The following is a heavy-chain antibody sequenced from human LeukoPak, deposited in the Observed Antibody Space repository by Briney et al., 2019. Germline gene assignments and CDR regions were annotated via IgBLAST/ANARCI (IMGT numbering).Heavy chain of an antibody. D-gene: IGHD6-19*01. CDR1: GFTFGSYA. J-gene: IGHJ4*02. CDR3: GKPTTGYSSGQKPGWPVDY. Sequence: GSLRLSFEASGFTFGSYAMYWVRQAPGKGLEWVAGIFGSGGSAHYADSAKGRFTISRDNSKNTVYLQINSLRAEDTAVYYCGKPTTGYSSGQKPGWPVDYWGQGTLVTVSS. CDR2: IFGSGGSA. V-gene: IGHV3-23*01.